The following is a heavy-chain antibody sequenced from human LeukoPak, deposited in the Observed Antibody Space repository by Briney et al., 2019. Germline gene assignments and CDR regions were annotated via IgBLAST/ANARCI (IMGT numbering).Heavy chain of an antibody. CDR3: ARNYAAAGTGGYYNGMDV. Sequence: PGRSLRLSCAASGFTFDDYAMHWVRQAPGKGLEWVSGISWNSGSIGYADSVKGRFTISRDNAKNSLYLQMNSLRAEDTALYYCARNYAAAGTGGYYNGMDVWGQGTTVTVSS. D-gene: IGHD6-13*01. CDR1: GFTFDDYA. V-gene: IGHV3-9*01. J-gene: IGHJ6*02. CDR2: ISWNSGSI.